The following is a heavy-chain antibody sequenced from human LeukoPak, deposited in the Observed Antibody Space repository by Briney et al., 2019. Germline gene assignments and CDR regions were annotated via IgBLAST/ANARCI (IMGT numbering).Heavy chain of an antibody. CDR2: VHTSGTT. V-gene: IGHV4-4*07. Sequence: SETLSLTCTVSGASISDYFWTWIRQPAGKGLEWIGLVHTSGTTDYNPSFKSRAAMLVDTSNKQFSLKLTSVTAADTAVYYCATLSADSSSSRGLDYWGQGTLVTVSS. D-gene: IGHD2-2*01. CDR1: GASISDYF. CDR3: ATLSADSSSSRGLDY. J-gene: IGHJ4*02.